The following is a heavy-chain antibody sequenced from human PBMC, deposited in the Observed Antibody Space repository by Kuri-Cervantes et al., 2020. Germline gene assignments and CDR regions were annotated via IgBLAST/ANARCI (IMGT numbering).Heavy chain of an antibody. CDR2: SSAYNGNT. CDR3: ARESSSSWYSFDY. J-gene: IGHJ4*02. CDR1: GYTFTSYG. D-gene: IGHD6-13*01. V-gene: IGHV1-18*01. Sequence: AAVTVSCKASGYTFTSYGISWVRQAPGQGLEWVGWSSAYNGNTNYAQKLQGRVTMTTDTSTSTVHMDLRSLRSDDTAVYYCARESSSSWYSFDYWGQGTLVTVSS.